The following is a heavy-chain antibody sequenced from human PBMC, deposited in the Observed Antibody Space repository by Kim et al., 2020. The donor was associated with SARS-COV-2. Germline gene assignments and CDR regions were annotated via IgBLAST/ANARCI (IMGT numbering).Heavy chain of an antibody. Sequence: GGSLRLSCAASGFTFSSYAMSWVRQAPGKGLEWVSAISGSGGSTYYADSVKGRFTISRDNSKNTLYLQMNSLRAEDTAVYYCAKDGWPDSSGWYSAFDIWGQGTMVTVSS. D-gene: IGHD6-19*01. V-gene: IGHV3-23*01. CDR2: ISGSGGST. CDR3: AKDGWPDSSGWYSAFDI. CDR1: GFTFSSYA. J-gene: IGHJ3*02.